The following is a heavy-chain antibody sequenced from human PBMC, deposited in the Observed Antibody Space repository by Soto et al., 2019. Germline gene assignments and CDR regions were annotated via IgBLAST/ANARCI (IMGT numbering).Heavy chain of an antibody. CDR2: IDPSDSYT. CDR3: ARTHYCSSTSCYYGMDV. CDR1: GYSFTSYW. V-gene: IGHV5-10-1*01. Sequence: PGESLKIACNGSGYSFTSYWISWVRQMPGKGLEWMGRIDPSDSYTNYSPSFQGHVTISADKSISTAYLQWSSLKASDTAMYYCARTHYCSSTSCYYGMDVWGQGTTVTVSS. D-gene: IGHD2-2*01. J-gene: IGHJ6*02.